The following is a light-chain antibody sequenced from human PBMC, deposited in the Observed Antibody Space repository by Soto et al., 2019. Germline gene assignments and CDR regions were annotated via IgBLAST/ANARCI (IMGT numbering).Light chain of an antibody. J-gene: IGKJ5*01. Sequence: EIVLTQSPGTLSLSPGESATLSCRASRTVSSSSLAWYQEKPGQSPRVLIYGASNRATGIPDRFSGSGSGTDFTLTISRLEPEDFAVYYCQQYGSSLITFGPGTRLEIK. CDR2: GAS. CDR1: RTVSSSS. V-gene: IGKV3-20*01. CDR3: QQYGSSLIT.